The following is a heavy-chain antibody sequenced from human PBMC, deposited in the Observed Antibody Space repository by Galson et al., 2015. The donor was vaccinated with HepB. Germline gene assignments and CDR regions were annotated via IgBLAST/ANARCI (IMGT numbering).Heavy chain of an antibody. CDR3: ARDKRYCSSTSCYQTIYYMDV. CDR2: IKQDGSEK. J-gene: IGHJ6*03. Sequence: SLRLSCAASGFTFSSYWMSWARQAPGKGLEWVANIKQDGSEKYYVDSVKGRFTISRDNAKNSLYLQMNSLRAEDTAVYYCARDKRYCSSTSCYQTIYYMDVWGKGTTVIVSS. V-gene: IGHV3-7*01. CDR1: GFTFSSYW. D-gene: IGHD2-2*01.